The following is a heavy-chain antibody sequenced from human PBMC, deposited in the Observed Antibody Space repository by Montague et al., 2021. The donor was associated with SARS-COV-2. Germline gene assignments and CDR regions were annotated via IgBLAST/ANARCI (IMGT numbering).Heavy chain of an antibody. D-gene: IGHD3-10*01. V-gene: IGHV4-59*08. J-gene: IGHJ6*02. CDR1: GGSISNYH. CDR3: ARQLRVRRTWQVGDYNHYGMDV. CDR2: IYYSGST. Sequence: SETLFLTCTVSGGSISNYHWNWIRQPPGKGLEWIAYIYYSGSTNYNPSLQSRVTISVETSRNQFSLRLTSVTAADTAVYYCARQLRVRRTWQVGDYNHYGMDVWGRGTTVSVSS.